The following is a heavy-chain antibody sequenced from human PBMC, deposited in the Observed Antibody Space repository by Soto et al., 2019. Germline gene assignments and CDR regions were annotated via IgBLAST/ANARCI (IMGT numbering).Heavy chain of an antibody. V-gene: IGHV4-59*06. Sequence: PSETLSLTCTVSGGSISSYYWSWIRQPPGKGLEWIGYISYSGRAYYNPSLKSRVIISVDTSKDQFYLKLSSVTGADTAVYYCAGNMAPQNYYGRDVWGQGTKVPVSS. CDR1: GGSISSYY. CDR3: AGNMAPQNYYGRDV. J-gene: IGHJ6*02. CDR2: ISYSGRA.